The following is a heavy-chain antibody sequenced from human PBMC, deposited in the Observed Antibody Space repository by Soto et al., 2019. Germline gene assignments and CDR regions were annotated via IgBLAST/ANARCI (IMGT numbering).Heavy chain of an antibody. D-gene: IGHD5-18*01. Sequence: SETLSLTCTVSGGSISSYYWSWIRQPAGKGLEWIGRIYTSGSTNYNPSLKSRVTMSVDTSKNQFSLKLSSVTAADTAVHYCAREVLVDTAMMLDYWGQGTLVTVSA. J-gene: IGHJ4*02. CDR2: IYTSGST. CDR1: GGSISSYY. CDR3: AREVLVDTAMMLDY. V-gene: IGHV4-4*07.